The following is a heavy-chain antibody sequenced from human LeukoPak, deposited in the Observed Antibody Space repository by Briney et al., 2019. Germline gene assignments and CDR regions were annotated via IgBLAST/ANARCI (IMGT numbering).Heavy chain of an antibody. CDR3: AKDPVTIFGVVAHSNWFDP. D-gene: IGHD3-3*01. CDR1: GFTFSSYG. J-gene: IGHJ5*02. Sequence: GGSLRLSCAASGFTFSSYGMSWVRQAPGKGLEWVSAISGSGGSTYYADSVKGRFTISRDNSKNTLYLQMNSLRAEDTAVYYCAKDPVTIFGVVAHSNWFDPWGQGTLVTVSS. V-gene: IGHV3-23*01. CDR2: ISGSGGST.